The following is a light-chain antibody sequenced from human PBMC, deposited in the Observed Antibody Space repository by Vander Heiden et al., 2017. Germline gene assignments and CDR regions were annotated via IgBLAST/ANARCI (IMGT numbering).Light chain of an antibody. V-gene: IGKV3-11*01. J-gene: IGKJ1*01. Sequence: EILLPHSPATLSLSTGERATLSCRASQSVSSYLAWYQQKPGQAPRLLIYDASNRATGIPARFSGSGSGTDFTLTISSLEPEDIAVYYCQQRSNWPWTFGQGTKVEIK. CDR1: QSVSSY. CDR3: QQRSNWPWT. CDR2: DAS.